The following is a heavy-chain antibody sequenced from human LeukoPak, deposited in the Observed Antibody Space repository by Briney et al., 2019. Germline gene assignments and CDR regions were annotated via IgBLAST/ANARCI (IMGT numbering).Heavy chain of an antibody. CDR3: ARDIVVVVAATRDYYYYGMDV. D-gene: IGHD2-15*01. J-gene: IGHJ6*02. CDR2: IYYSGST. V-gene: IGHV4-30-4*01. Sequence: PSETLSLTCTVSGGSISSGDYYWSWIRQPPGKGLEWIGYIYYSGSTYYNPSLKSRVTISVDTSKNQFSLKLSSVTAADTAVYYCARDIVVVVAATRDYYYYGMDVWGQGTTVTVSS. CDR1: GGSISSGDYY.